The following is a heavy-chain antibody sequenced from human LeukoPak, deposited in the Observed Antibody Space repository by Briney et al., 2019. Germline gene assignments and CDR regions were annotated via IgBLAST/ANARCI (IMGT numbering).Heavy chain of an antibody. J-gene: IGHJ6*03. CDR1: GFTCSSYE. CDR2: ISSSGSTR. Sequence: GGSLRLSCAASGFTCSSYEMNWVRQAPGKGREGVSYISSSGSTRYYADCVKGRFTISRDNAKNTVYLQMNGLRADDTAVYYCAKDDVAAFATGYMDVWGKGTTVTVSS. V-gene: IGHV3-48*03. CDR3: AKDDVAAFATGYMDV. D-gene: IGHD6-6*01.